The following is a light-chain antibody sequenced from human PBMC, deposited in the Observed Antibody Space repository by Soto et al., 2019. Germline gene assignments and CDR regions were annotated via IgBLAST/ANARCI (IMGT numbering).Light chain of an antibody. Sequence: DIQMTQSPSSLSASVGDRVIITCRASQSISSYLNWYHQKPGMAPKLLIYAASSLLSGVPSRFSGSGSGTDFSLIISGLQPEDFATYYCQQSYSMRLTFGVGTKVEIK. J-gene: IGKJ4*01. CDR2: AAS. CDR1: QSISSY. CDR3: QQSYSMRLT. V-gene: IGKV1-39*01.